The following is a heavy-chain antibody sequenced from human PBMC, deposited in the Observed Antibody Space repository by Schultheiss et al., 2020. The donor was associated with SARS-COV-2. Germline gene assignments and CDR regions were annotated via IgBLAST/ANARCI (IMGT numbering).Heavy chain of an antibody. D-gene: IGHD3-9*01. CDR2: ISDSGGST. CDR3: ARDGGSYYDILTPPDY. CDR1: GFTFSNAW. Sequence: GGSLRLSCAASGFTFSNAWMSWVRQAPGKGLEWVSAISDSGGSTYYADSVKGRFTISRDNSKNTLYLQMNSLRAEDTAVYYCARDGGSYYDILTPPDYWGQGTLVTVSS. V-gene: IGHV3-23*01. J-gene: IGHJ4*02.